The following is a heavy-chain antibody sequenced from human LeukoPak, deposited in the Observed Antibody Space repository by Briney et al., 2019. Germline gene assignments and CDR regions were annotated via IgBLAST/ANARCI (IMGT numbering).Heavy chain of an antibody. V-gene: IGHV3-30-3*01. D-gene: IGHD3-10*01. J-gene: IGHJ4*02. CDR2: ISYDGSNK. CDR1: GFTFSTYA. Sequence: GRSLRLSCAASGFTFSTYAMHWVRQGPGKGLEWVAVISYDGSNKYYADSMKGRFTISRDNSKNTLYLQMSSLSAEDTAVYYCARTTTPHYYGSGSYALGYWGQGTLVTVPS. CDR3: ARTTTPHYYGSGSYALGY.